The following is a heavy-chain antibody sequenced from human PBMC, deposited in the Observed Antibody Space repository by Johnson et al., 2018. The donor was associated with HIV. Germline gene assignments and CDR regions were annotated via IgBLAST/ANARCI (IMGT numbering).Heavy chain of an antibody. Sequence: QVLLVESGGGVVQPGRSLRLSCAASGFTFSSYGMHWVRQAPGKGLEWVAVIWYDGSNKYYADSVKGRFTISRDNSKNTLYLQMNSLRAEDTVVYYCAKDPVGATWAFDIWGQGTMVTVSS. V-gene: IGHV3-33*06. J-gene: IGHJ3*02. D-gene: IGHD1-26*01. CDR3: AKDPVGATWAFDI. CDR1: GFTFSSYG. CDR2: IWYDGSNK.